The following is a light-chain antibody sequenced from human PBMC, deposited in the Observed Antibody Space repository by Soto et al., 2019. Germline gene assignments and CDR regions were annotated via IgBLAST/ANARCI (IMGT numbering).Light chain of an antibody. CDR2: KAS. Sequence: DIQMTQSPSTLSASVGDRVTITCRASQNIYSWLAWNQQKPGKASKLLLYKASNLESGVPSRFSGSGSGTEFTLTISSLQPDDFATYYCQQYNSFPWTFGQGTKVEIK. CDR3: QQYNSFPWT. V-gene: IGKV1-5*03. CDR1: QNIYSW. J-gene: IGKJ1*01.